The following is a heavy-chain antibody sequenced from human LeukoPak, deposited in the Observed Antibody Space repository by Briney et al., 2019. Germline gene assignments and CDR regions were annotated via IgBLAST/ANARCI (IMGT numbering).Heavy chain of an antibody. J-gene: IGHJ3*02. V-gene: IGHV3-23*01. Sequence: GGSLSLSCVASGFTFSDFAMSWVRQTPGKRLKWVASTDGTGGDSYYADAVKGRFTISRDDSRDTLYLQMNSLKAEDTAVYYCAKDAFSYNGVFDPSDIWGQGTMVTDSS. D-gene: IGHD3-3*01. CDR1: GFTFSDFA. CDR3: AKDAFSYNGVFDPSDI. CDR2: TDGTGGDS.